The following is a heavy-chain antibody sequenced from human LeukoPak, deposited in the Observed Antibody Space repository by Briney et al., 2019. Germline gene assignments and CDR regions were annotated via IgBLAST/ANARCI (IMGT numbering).Heavy chain of an antibody. Sequence: GGSLRLSCRASGFNFSPYWMSWVRQAPGKGPEWVANIKGDGSETFYVNSVEGRFTISRDNAKSSLFLQMNSLSADDTAVYYCARPAYTAAYDLWGQGTMVTVSS. V-gene: IGHV3-7*01. CDR1: GFNFSPYW. J-gene: IGHJ3*01. CDR3: ARPAYTAAYDL. CDR2: IKGDGSET. D-gene: IGHD3-16*01.